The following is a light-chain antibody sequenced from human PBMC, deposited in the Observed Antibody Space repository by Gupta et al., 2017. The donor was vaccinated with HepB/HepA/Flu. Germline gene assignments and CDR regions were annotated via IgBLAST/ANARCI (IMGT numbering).Light chain of an antibody. V-gene: IGKV3-15*01. Sequence: ELVMTQSPATLSVSPGDRATLSCRASQSVSSNLAWYQQKPGQAPRLLMYGASTRATGIPDRFSGSGSGTEFTLTISSLQSEDFAVYYCQQYNNWPPTFGQGTKVEIK. CDR1: QSVSSN. CDR2: GAS. CDR3: QQYNNWPPT. J-gene: IGKJ1*01.